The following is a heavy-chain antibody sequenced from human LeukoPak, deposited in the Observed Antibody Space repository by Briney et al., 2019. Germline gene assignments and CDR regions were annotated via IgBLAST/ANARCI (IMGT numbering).Heavy chain of an antibody. J-gene: IGHJ4*02. D-gene: IGHD6-19*01. Sequence: GRSLRLSCAASGFTFSSYGMHWVRQAPGKGLEWVAVIWYDGSNKYYADSVKGRFTISRDNSKNTLYLQMNSLRAEDTAAYYCAISSGWYSGLDYWGQGTLVTVSS. CDR1: GFTFSSYG. CDR3: AISSGWYSGLDY. V-gene: IGHV3-33*01. CDR2: IWYDGSNK.